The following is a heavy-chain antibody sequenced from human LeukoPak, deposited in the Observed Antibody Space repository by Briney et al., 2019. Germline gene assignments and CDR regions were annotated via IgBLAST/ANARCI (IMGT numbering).Heavy chain of an antibody. CDR2: IYHSGST. V-gene: IGHV4-4*02. CDR3: ASLIRYDILTGYSDFDY. Sequence: SWTLSLTCAVSGGSISSSNWWSWVRQPPGKGLEWIGEIYHSGSTNYNPSLKSRVTISVDKSKNQFSLKLSSVTAADTAVYYCASLIRYDILTGYSDFDYWGQGTLVTVSS. D-gene: IGHD3-9*01. CDR1: GGSISSSNW. J-gene: IGHJ4*02.